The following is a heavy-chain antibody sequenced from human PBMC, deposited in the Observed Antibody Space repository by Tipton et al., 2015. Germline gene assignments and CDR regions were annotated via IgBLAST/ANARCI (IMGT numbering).Heavy chain of an antibody. J-gene: IGHJ6*02. V-gene: IGHV4-61*01. CDR3: ARGHYVSRMDV. CDR2: ISQRDGT. D-gene: IGHD3-16*01. Sequence: GLVKPSETLSLTCTVSGGSVSSVSYYWGWIRQTPGKGLEWIGYISQRDGTNYNPSLKSRVTISTDTSKNQFFLKLSSVTAADTAVYYCARGHYVSRMDVWGQGATVTVSS. CDR1: GGSVSSVSYY.